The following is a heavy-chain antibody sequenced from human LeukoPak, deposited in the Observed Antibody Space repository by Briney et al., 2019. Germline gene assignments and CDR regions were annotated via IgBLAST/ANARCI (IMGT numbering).Heavy chain of an antibody. D-gene: IGHD3-3*01. CDR2: INHRGST. CDR1: GGSFSGYY. Sequence: SETLSLTCAVYGGSFSGYYWTWVRQPPGKGLEWLGEINHRGSTKYNPSLKSRVTISVDTSKNQFSLKVSSVTAADTAVYYCARGQDFWSGYPFDYWGQGILVTVSS. CDR3: ARGQDFWSGYPFDY. J-gene: IGHJ4*02. V-gene: IGHV4-34*01.